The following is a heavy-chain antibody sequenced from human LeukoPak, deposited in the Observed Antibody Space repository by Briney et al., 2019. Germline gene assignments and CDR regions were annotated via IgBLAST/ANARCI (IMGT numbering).Heavy chain of an antibody. CDR3: ARDLGAVAGTEYFQH. J-gene: IGHJ1*01. CDR2: INPNSGGT. CDR1: GYTFTGYY. V-gene: IGHV1-2*02. Sequence: ASVKVSCKASGYTFTGYYMHWVRQAPGQGLEWMGWINPNSGGTNYAQKLQGRVTMTTDTSTSTAYMELRSLRSDDTAVYYCARDLGAVAGTEYFQHWGQGTLVTVSS. D-gene: IGHD6-19*01.